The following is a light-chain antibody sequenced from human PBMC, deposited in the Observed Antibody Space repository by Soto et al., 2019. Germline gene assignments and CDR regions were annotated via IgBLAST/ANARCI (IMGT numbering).Light chain of an antibody. Sequence: DIQMTQSPSSVSASVGDRVTITCRASQGISSWLGWYQQKPGKAPKLLIYAASSLQSGVPSRFSGSGSGTXXXXXXXXXQPEDFATYYCQQANSFPFTFGGGTKVEIK. CDR1: QGISSW. CDR3: QQANSFPFT. CDR2: AAS. V-gene: IGKV1D-12*01. J-gene: IGKJ4*01.